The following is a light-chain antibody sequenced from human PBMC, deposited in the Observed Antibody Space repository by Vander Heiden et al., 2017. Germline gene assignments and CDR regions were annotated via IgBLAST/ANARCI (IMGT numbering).Light chain of an antibody. CDR3: SSYAGSNHVI. CDR2: EVN. CDR1: RGDIGNYNS. Sequence: QSALTQPPSASGSPGQSVTISCTGTRGDIGNYNSVSWYQQHPGKAPKLMIYEVNKRPSGVPDRFSGSKSDTTASLTVSGLQAEDEANYYCSSYAGSNHVIFGGGTKLTVL. J-gene: IGLJ2*01. V-gene: IGLV2-8*01.